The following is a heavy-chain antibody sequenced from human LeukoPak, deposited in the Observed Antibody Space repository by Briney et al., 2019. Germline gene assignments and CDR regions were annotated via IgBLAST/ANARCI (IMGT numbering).Heavy chain of an antibody. V-gene: IGHV3-33*08. D-gene: IGHD6-19*01. J-gene: IGHJ4*02. CDR3: ARLRGSGWYLDY. CDR1: GFTFSSYG. Sequence: QTGGSLRLSCAASGFTFSSYGMHWVRQAPGKGLGWVAVISYDGSNKYFADSVKGRFTISRDNSKNTLYLQMNSLRAGDTAVYYRARLRGSGWYLDYWGQGTLVTVSS. CDR2: ISYDGSNK.